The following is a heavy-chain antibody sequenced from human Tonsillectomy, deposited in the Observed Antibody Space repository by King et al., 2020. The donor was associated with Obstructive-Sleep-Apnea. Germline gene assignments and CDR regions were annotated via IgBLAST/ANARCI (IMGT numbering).Heavy chain of an antibody. CDR1: GDSISNSFW. J-gene: IGHJ4*02. CDR3: ATRNWSGPQ. Sequence: VQLQESGPGLVKPSETLSLTCAVSGDSISNSFWWTWVRQPPGKGLEWIGEIYHSGRTNYNPSLESRVTISVDKSKNQFSLNLGSVTAADTAVYYCATRNWSGPQWGQGTLVTVSS. CDR2: IYHSGRT. D-gene: IGHD3-3*01. V-gene: IGHV4-4*02.